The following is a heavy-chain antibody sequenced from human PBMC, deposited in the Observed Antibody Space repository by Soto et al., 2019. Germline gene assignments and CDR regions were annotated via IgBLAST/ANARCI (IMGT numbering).Heavy chain of an antibody. D-gene: IGHD3-22*01. CDR1: GFSFSSYA. CDR3: ARDRWHEYGPHYDSSGFDY. CDR2: ISYDGSNK. J-gene: IGHJ4*02. V-gene: IGHV3-30-3*01. Sequence: XGSLRLSCAACGFSFSSYAMHWVRQAPGKGLEWVAVISYDGSNKYYADSVKGRFTISRDNSKNTLYLQMNSLRAEDTAVYYCARDRWHEYGPHYDSSGFDYWGQGTLVTVS.